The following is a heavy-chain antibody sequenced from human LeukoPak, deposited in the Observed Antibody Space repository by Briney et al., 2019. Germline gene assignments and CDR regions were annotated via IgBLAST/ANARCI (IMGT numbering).Heavy chain of an antibody. J-gene: IGHJ4*02. D-gene: IGHD3-10*01. CDR3: AKGHHYYGSGSRFDY. CDR1: GFTFSSNA. CDR2: ISDSGRST. V-gene: IGHV3-23*01. Sequence: GGSLRLSCAASGFTFSSNAMSWVRQAPGKGLEWVSTISDSGRSTNYADSVKGRFTISRDNSKNTLYLQMNSLRAEDTAVYYCAKGHHYYGSGSRFDYWGQGTLVTVSS.